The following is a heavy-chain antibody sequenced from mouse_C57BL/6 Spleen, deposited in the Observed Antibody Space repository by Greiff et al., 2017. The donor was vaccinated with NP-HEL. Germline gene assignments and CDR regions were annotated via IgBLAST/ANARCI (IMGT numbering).Heavy chain of an antibody. D-gene: IGHD1-1*01. V-gene: IGHV1-62-2*01. CDR1: GYTFTEYT. J-gene: IGHJ3*01. CDR3: ARHEDHYGSSYPAWFAY. Sequence: VQLQQSGAELVKPGASVKLSCKASGYTFTEYTIHWVKQRSGQGLEWIGWFYPGSGSIKYNEKFKDKATLTADKSSSTVYMELSRLTSEDSAVYFCARHEDHYGSSYPAWFAYWGQGTLVTVSA. CDR2: FYPGSGSI.